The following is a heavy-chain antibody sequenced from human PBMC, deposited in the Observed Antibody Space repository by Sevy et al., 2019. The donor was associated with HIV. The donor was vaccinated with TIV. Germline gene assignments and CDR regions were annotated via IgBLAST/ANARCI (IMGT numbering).Heavy chain of an antibody. D-gene: IGHD6-13*01. V-gene: IGHV3-7*01. Sequence: GGSLRLSCAASGFSLNTYWMSWVRQAPGKVLEWVANIKQDGSVTYYVDSVKGSFTISRDNARNFLYLQMNSLRAEDTARYYCVRAVAADGSFWGQGTLVTVSS. CDR3: VRAVAADGSF. CDR1: GFSLNTYW. J-gene: IGHJ4*02. CDR2: IKQDGSVT.